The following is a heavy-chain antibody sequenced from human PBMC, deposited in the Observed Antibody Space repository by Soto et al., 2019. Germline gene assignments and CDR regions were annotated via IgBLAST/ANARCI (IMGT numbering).Heavy chain of an antibody. Sequence: EVQLLESGGGLVQPGGSLRLSCAASGFTFSSYAMSWVRQAPGKGLEWVSAISGSGGSTYYADCVKGRFTISRDNSKNTLYLQMNSLRAEDTAVYYCAKDLRSRAVVVAADFDYWGQGTLVTVSS. CDR3: AKDLRSRAVVVAADFDY. D-gene: IGHD2-15*01. V-gene: IGHV3-23*01. J-gene: IGHJ4*02. CDR2: ISGSGGST. CDR1: GFTFSSYA.